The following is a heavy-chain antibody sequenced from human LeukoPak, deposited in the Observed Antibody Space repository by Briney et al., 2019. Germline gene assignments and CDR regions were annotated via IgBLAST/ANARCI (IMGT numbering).Heavy chain of an antibody. CDR3: ARDSLAGYSGYDRRLDY. CDR2: IYYSGST. D-gene: IGHD5-12*01. V-gene: IGHV4-61*01. J-gene: IGHJ4*02. CDR1: GYSISSGYY. Sequence: SETLSLTCTVSGYSISSGYYWSWIQQPPGKGLEWIGYIYYSGSTNYNPSLKSRVTISVDTSKNQFSLKLSSMTAADTAVYYCARDSLAGYSGYDRRLDYWGQGTLVTVSS.